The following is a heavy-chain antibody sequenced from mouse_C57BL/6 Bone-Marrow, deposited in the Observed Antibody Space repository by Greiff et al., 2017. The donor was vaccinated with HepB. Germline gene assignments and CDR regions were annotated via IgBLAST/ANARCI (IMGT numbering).Heavy chain of an antibody. V-gene: IGHV1-62-2*01. CDR2: FYPGSGSI. CDR3: ARHEDQGRLRLPYFDV. J-gene: IGHJ1*03. D-gene: IGHD3-2*02. Sequence: VKLQQSGAELVKPGASVKLSCKASGYTFTEYTIHWVKQRSGQGLEWIGWFYPGSGSIKYNEKFKDKATLTADKSSSTVYMELSRLTSEDSAVYFCARHEDQGRLRLPYFDVWGTGTTVTVSS. CDR1: GYTFTEYT.